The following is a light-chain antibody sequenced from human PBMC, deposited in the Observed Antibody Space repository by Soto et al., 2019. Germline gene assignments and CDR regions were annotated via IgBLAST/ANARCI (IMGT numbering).Light chain of an antibody. J-gene: IGKJ1*01. V-gene: IGKV1-39*01. Sequence: DIQMTQSPSSLSASVGDRVTITCRASQSISSYLNWYQQKPGKAPNLLIYVASNLQGGVPPRFSGSGSGTEFTLTISSLKPEDLATYYCQQSYITPQTFRQRIKGEIK. CDR2: VAS. CDR3: QQSYITPQT. CDR1: QSISSY.